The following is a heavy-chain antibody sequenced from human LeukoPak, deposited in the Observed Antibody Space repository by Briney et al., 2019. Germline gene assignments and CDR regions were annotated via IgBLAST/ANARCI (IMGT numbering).Heavy chain of an antibody. V-gene: IGHV3-23*01. CDR2: ISGSGGST. J-gene: IGHJ3*02. CDR3: AKGPYYYDSSAYHYGAFDI. Sequence: GGSLRLSCAASGFTFSSYAMSWVRQDPGKGLEWVSAISGSGGSTYYADSVKGRFTISRDNSKNTLYLQMNSLRAEDTAVYYCAKGPYYYDSSAYHYGAFDIWGQGTMVTVSS. D-gene: IGHD3-22*01. CDR1: GFTFSSYA.